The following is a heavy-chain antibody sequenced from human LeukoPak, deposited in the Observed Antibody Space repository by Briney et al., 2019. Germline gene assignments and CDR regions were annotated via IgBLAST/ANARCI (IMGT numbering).Heavy chain of an antibody. V-gene: IGHV3-48*02. J-gene: IGHJ4*02. CDR3: ARSGDYGDYTGY. CDR1: GFTFSSYN. D-gene: IGHD4-17*01. CDR2: ISSSSSNI. Sequence: PGGSLRLSCAASGFTFSSYNMNWVRQAPGKGLEWVSYISSSSSNIQYADPVKGRFTISRDNAKNSLYLQMNSLRDEDTAVYYCARSGDYGDYTGYWGQGTLVTVSS.